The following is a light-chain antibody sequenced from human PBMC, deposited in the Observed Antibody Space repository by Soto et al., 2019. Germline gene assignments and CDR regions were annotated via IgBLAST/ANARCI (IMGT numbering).Light chain of an antibody. CDR3: QSYDSSLSGYV. CDR2: GSG. V-gene: IGLV1-40*01. J-gene: IGLJ1*01. CDR1: SANIGASYD. Sequence: QSVLTQPPPVAGSPGQSVTSSCSWSSANIGASYDVHWYQQLPGTAPKVVIYGSGNRPSGVPDRFSGSKSGTSASLAIAGLQAEDEADYYCQSYDSSLSGYVFGTGTKVTVL.